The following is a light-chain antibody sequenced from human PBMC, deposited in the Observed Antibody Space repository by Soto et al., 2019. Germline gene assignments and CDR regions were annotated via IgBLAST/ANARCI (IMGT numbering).Light chain of an antibody. J-gene: IGKJ1*01. CDR2: DAS. V-gene: IGKV1-5*01. CDR1: QSVGSW. CDR3: QQYDDYSWKT. Sequence: DIQLTQSPSTLSASVGDRVTITCRASQSVGSWLAWYQQRPGKAPRLLIYDASSLDSGVPARFSGSGSGTEFTLPVSSLQPDDFATYYCQQYDDYSWKTFGQGTKV.